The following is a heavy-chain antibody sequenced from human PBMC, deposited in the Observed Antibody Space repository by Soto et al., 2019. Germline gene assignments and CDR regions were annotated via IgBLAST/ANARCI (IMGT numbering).Heavy chain of an antibody. CDR2: IIPIVGTP. J-gene: IGHJ4*02. V-gene: IGHV1-69*14. CDR3: AILGLDVDS. D-gene: IGHD3-16*01. CDR1: GDTPSTYA. Sequence: QVQLVQSGAEVQKPGSSVNVSCKASGDTPSTYAISWVRQAPGQGLEWMGGIIPIVGTPNYAQRFQGKITSSADTSTRTTYMELTSVTSGDTAMFYCAILGLDVDSWCQGTLVIVSS.